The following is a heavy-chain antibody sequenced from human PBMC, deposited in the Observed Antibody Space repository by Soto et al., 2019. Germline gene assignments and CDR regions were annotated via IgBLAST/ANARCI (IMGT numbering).Heavy chain of an antibody. CDR3: AKGFGSTETFSVY. V-gene: IGHV3-23*01. Sequence: GSLRLSCAASGLTFSTYAMSWVRQAPGKGLERVAGISDSGDASFHADSVKGRFTISRDNSKNTLYLHMISLRAEDTAVYYCAKGFGSTETFSVYWDHGVLVTV. CDR2: ISDSGDAS. J-gene: IGHJ4*01. D-gene: IGHD3-16*01. CDR1: GLTFSTYA.